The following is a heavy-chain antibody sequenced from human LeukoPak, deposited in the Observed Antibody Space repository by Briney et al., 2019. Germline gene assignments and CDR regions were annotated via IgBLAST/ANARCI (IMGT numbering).Heavy chain of an antibody. CDR2: IYHSGST. CDR3: ARTSGSGNNWYSDY. Sequence: PSETLSLTCAVSGGSISTGNWWSWVRQPPGKGLEWIGEIYHSGSTNYNPSLKSRLTISVDKSKNQFSLKLSSVTAADTAVYYCARTSGSGNNWYSDYWGQGTLVTVSS. D-gene: IGHD6-13*01. CDR1: GGSISTGNW. J-gene: IGHJ4*02. V-gene: IGHV4-4*02.